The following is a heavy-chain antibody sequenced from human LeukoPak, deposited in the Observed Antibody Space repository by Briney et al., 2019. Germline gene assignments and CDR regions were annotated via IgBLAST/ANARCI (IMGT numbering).Heavy chain of an antibody. CDR1: GFTFSSYA. CDR2: ISGSGGST. Sequence: GGSLRLSCAASGFTFSSYAMSWVRQAPGKGLEWVSAISGSGGSTYYADSVKGRFTISRDNSKNTLYLQMNSLRAEDTAVYYCAKARWVTIFGVVQGFDYWGQGTLVTVSS. CDR3: AKARWVTIFGVVQGFDY. D-gene: IGHD3-3*01. J-gene: IGHJ4*02. V-gene: IGHV3-23*01.